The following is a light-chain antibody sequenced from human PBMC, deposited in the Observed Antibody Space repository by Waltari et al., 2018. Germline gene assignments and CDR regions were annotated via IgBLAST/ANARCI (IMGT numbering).Light chain of an antibody. CDR2: DGS. Sequence: QPALTQPPSVPACPGQSLTISCPGTSPGAGGYNCVSWYQQHPGKAPKLMIYDGSKRPPGVSNRFSGSKSGNTASLTISGLQAEDEADYYCCSYAGSSTVVFGGGTKLTVL. CDR1: SPGAGGYNC. J-gene: IGLJ2*01. CDR3: CSYAGSSTVV. V-gene: IGLV2-23*01.